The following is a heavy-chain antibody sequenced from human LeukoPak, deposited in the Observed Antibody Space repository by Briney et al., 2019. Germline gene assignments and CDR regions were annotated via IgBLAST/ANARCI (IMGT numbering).Heavy chain of an antibody. Sequence: PGGSLRLSCAASGFTFSSYSMNWVRQAPGKGLEWVSYISSSSSTIYYADSVKGRFTISRDNAKNSLYLQMNSLRDEGTAVYYCARDLDPPMIVVSNGGWGQGTLVTVSS. V-gene: IGHV3-48*02. CDR2: ISSSSSTI. D-gene: IGHD3-22*01. CDR1: GFTFSSYS. CDR3: ARDLDPPMIVVSNGG. J-gene: IGHJ4*02.